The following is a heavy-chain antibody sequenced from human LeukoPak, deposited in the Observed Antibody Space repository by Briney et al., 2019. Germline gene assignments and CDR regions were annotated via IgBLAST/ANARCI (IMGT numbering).Heavy chain of an antibody. D-gene: IGHD6-19*01. CDR2: FSSNGGST. Sequence: GGSLRLSCAASGFTFNGYAMSWVRQAPGKGLEWVSGFSSNGGSTYYAYSVKGRFTISRDNAENSLYLQMNSLRAEDTALYYCAKDSSGWYWGQGTLVTVSS. V-gene: IGHV3-23*01. CDR1: GFTFNGYA. CDR3: AKDSSGWY. J-gene: IGHJ4*02.